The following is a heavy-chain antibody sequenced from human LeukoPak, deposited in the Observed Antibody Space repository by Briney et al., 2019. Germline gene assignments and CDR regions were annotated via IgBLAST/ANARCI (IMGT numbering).Heavy chain of an antibody. V-gene: IGHV3-9*01. J-gene: IGHJ5*02. CDR3: AKDRTACSGGSCYPGLFDP. CDR2: ISWNSGSI. CDR1: GFTFDDYA. Sequence: TGGSLRLSCAASGFTFDDYAMHWVRQAPGKGLEWVSGISWNSGSIGYADSVKGRFTISRDNAKNSLYLQMNSLRAEDTALYYCAKDRTACSGGSCYPGLFDPWGQGTLVTVSS. D-gene: IGHD2-15*01.